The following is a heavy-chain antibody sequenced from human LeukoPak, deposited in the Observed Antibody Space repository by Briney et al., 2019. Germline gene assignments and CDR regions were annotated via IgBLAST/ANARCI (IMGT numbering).Heavy chain of an antibody. CDR1: GYTFTSYA. V-gene: IGHV1-69*13. CDR2: IIPIFGTA. CDR3: ARYPSYYYDSSGYYLPEYYFDY. J-gene: IGHJ4*02. Sequence: SVTVSCKASGYTFTSYAMNWVRQAPGQGLEWMGGIIPIFGTANYAQKFQGRVTITADESTSTAYMELSSLRSEDTAVYYCARYPSYYYDSSGYYLPEYYFDYWGQGTLVTVSS. D-gene: IGHD3-22*01.